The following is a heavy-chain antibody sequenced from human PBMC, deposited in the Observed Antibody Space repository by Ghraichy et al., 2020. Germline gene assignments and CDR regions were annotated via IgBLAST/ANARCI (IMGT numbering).Heavy chain of an antibody. CDR1: GFTFSSYA. CDR3: AKVPYYDFWSGYYRVYYYYGMDV. Sequence: GGSLRLSCAASGFTFSSYAMSWVRQAPGKGLEWVSAISGSGGSTYYADSVKGRFTISRDNSKNTLYLQMNSLRAEDTAVYYCAKVPYYDFWSGYYRVYYYYGMDVWGQGTTVTVSS. V-gene: IGHV3-23*01. J-gene: IGHJ6*02. CDR2: ISGSGGST. D-gene: IGHD3-3*01.